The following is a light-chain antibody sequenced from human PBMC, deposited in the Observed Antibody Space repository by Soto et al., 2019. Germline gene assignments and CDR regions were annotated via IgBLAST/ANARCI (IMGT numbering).Light chain of an antibody. CDR3: GLQA. V-gene: IGKV3-20*01. CDR1: QSVDSLY. CDR2: GSS. J-gene: IGKJ4*01. Sequence: ESVLTQSPGTLSLSPGERATLSCRASQSVDSLYQSCYQQKPGQATRLLSYGSSRRATGITDRFSGSGSGTDFTLTISRLEPEDYWQWYGGLQAFGGGTKVEIK.